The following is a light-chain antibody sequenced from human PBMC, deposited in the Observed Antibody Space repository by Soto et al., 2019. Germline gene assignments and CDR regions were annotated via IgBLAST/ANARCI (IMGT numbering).Light chain of an antibody. Sequence: EIVMTQSPGTLSVSPGESATLSCRASQSVSSNLAWYQQKTGQDPRLLISDESTRATGIPDRFSGSGSGTEFTLTVRSLQSEEFAVYDCQQYIKWPITVGQGTRLEIK. CDR3: QQYIKWPIT. CDR1: QSVSSN. CDR2: DES. J-gene: IGKJ5*01. V-gene: IGKV3-15*01.